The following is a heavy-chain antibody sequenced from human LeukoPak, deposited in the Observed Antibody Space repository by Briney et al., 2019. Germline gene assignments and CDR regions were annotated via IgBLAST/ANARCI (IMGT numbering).Heavy chain of an antibody. J-gene: IGHJ4*02. D-gene: IGHD3-22*01. Sequence: SETLSPTCAVYGGSFSGYYWSWIRQPPGKGLEWIGEINHSGSTNYNPSLKSRVTISVDTSKNQFSLKLSSVTAADTAVYYCARGRASPNPLYYYDSSGYLYWGQGTLVTVSS. CDR1: GGSFSGYY. V-gene: IGHV4-34*01. CDR2: INHSGST. CDR3: ARGRASPNPLYYYDSSGYLY.